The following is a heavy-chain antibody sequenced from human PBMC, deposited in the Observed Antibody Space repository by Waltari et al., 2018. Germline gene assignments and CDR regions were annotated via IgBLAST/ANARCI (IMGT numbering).Heavy chain of an antibody. D-gene: IGHD2-2*01. CDR2: INPNSGGT. CDR3: ASLLLGYCSSTSCSH. CDR1: GYTFTGYY. Sequence: QVQLVQSGAEVKKPGASVKVSCKASGYTFTGYYMHWVRQAPGQGLEWMGWINPNSGGTNYAQKLQGRVTMTRDTSISTAYMELSRLRSDDTAVYYCASLLLGYCSSTSCSHWGQGTLVTVSS. J-gene: IGHJ4*02. V-gene: IGHV1-2*02.